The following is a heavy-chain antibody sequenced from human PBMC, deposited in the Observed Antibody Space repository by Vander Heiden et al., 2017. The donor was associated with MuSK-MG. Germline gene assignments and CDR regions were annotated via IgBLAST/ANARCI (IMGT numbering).Heavy chain of an antibody. Sequence: QVQLVQSGAEVKKPGSSVKVPCKASGGTFSSYGFSWVRQAPGQGLEWLGEIIPILGVANYAQTFQGRVTITADESTSTAYMGLSSLRSEDTAVYFCASQLGYCSGTSCYGFYYFDYWGQGTLVTVSS. D-gene: IGHD2-2*01. J-gene: IGHJ4*02. V-gene: IGHV1-69*04. CDR1: GGTFSSYG. CDR2: IIPILGVA. CDR3: ASQLGYCSGTSCYGFYYFDY.